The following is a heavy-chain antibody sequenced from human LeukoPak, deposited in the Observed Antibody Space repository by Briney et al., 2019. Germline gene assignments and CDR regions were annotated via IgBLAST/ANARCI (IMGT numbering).Heavy chain of an antibody. Sequence: SETLSLTCTVAGGSISSYYWSWIRQPPGKGLEWIGYIYYSGSTNYNPSLKSRVTISVDTSKNQFSLKLSSVTAADTAVYYCARAGTPNWFDPWGQGTLVTVSS. CDR3: ARAGTPNWFDP. CDR1: GGSISSYY. D-gene: IGHD6-13*01. J-gene: IGHJ5*02. CDR2: IYYSGST. V-gene: IGHV4-59*01.